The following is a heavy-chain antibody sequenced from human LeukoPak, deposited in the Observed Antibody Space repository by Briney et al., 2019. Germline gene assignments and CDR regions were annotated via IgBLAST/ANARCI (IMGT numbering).Heavy chain of an antibody. V-gene: IGHV3-21*01. D-gene: IGHD2-21*02. J-gene: IGHJ1*01. Sequence: PGGSLRLSCAASGFTFSSNTMNWVRQAPGKGLEYVSSISSSSSHIYYADSVKGRFTISRGNTKSSLYLQMNSLRAEDMAVYYCARGYCGGDCYGDWGQGTLVTVSS. CDR3: ARGYCGGDCYGD. CDR2: ISSSSSHI. CDR1: GFTFSSNT.